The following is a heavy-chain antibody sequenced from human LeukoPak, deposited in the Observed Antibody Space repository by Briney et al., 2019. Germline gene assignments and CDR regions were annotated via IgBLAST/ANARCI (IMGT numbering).Heavy chain of an antibody. V-gene: IGHV1-8*01. CDR2: MNPNSGNT. D-gene: IGHD3-22*01. J-gene: IGHJ4*02. CDR1: VYTFTSYD. Sequence: ASVKVSCKASVYTFTSYDINWVRQPTGQGYEWMGWMNPNSGNTGYAQKFQGRVTIIRNTSISTAYMELSSLRSEDTAVYYCARVFYDSSGYSDYWGQGTLVTVAS. CDR3: ARVFYDSSGYSDY.